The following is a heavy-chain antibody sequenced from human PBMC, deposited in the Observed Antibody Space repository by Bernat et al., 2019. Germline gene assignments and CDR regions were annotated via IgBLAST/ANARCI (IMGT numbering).Heavy chain of an antibody. Sequence: QVQLVESGGGVVQPGRSLRLSCAASGFTFSSYGMHWVRQAPGKGLEWVAVISYDGSNKYYADSVQRRFTISRDNYKNTLYLQMNSLRAEDTAVYYCAIGSRGSYTVYFDYRGQGTLVTVSS. CDR2: ISYDGSNK. D-gene: IGHD1-26*01. J-gene: IGHJ4*02. V-gene: IGHV3-30*03. CDR1: GFTFSSYG. CDR3: AIGSRGSYTVYFDY.